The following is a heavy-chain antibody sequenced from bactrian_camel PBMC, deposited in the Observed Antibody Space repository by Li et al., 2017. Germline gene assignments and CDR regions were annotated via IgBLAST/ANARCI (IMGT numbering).Heavy chain of an antibody. V-gene: IGHV3-3*01. CDR3: AAGQWKCTGVRALSRVTYDY. J-gene: IGHJ4*01. CDR2: THTRKGDT. Sequence: QLVESGGGSVQTGGSLKLSCTVRTGLTHQYCMAWFRQVPGKQREAVAVTHTRKGDTYIDDSVKDRFTISVSRDNTKNAVYLQMNNLVPEDTAIYYCAAGQWKCTGVRALSRVTYDYWGQGTQVTVS. CDR1: GLTHQYC. D-gene: IGHD2*01.